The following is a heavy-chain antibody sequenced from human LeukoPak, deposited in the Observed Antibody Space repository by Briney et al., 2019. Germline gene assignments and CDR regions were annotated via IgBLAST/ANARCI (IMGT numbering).Heavy chain of an antibody. J-gene: IGHJ5*02. D-gene: IGHD4-17*01. CDR3: ARDYGNNWFDP. Sequence: SETLSLTCAVYGGSFSGYYWSWIRQPPGKGLEWIGEINHSGSTSYNPSLKSRVTISVDTSKNQFSLKLSSVTAADTAVYYCARDYGNNWFDPWGQGTLVTVSA. CDR1: GGSFSGYY. CDR2: INHSGST. V-gene: IGHV4-34*01.